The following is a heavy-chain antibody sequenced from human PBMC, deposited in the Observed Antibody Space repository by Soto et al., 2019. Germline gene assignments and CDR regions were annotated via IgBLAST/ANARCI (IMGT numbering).Heavy chain of an antibody. D-gene: IGHD4-17*01. CDR2: INPNSGGT. V-gene: IGHV1-2*02. J-gene: IGHJ5*02. CDR1: GYTFTGYY. Sequence: ASVKVSCKASGYTFTGYYMHWVRQAPGRGLEWMGWINPNSGGTNYAQKFQGRVTMTRDTSISTAYMELSRLRSDDTAVYYCAREDYGDKTSNWFDPWGQGTLVTVSS. CDR3: AREDYGDKTSNWFDP.